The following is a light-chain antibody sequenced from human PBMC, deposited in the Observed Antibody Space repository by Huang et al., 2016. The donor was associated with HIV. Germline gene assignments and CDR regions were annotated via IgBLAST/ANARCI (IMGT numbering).Light chain of an antibody. J-gene: IGKJ4*01. Sequence: DIQMTQSPSSLSASVGDRVTITCKASQDISNYLNWYQQKPGKAPKLLIYDASDLETGVPSRFSGSGSGTYFTFTIRSLQPEDFATYYCQQHDHLPVTFGGGTRVDI. CDR2: DAS. CDR3: QQHDHLPVT. V-gene: IGKV1-33*01. CDR1: QDISNY.